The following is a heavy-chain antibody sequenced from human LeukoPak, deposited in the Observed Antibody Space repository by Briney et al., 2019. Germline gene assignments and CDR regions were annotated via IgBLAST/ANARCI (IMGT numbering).Heavy chain of an antibody. Sequence: SETLSLTCAVSGGSISSGGYSWSWIRQPPGKGLEWIGYIYHSGSTYYNPSLKSRVTISVDRSKNQFSLKLSSVTAADTAVYYCARAEYGDPTYYYYGMDVWGQGTTVTVSS. J-gene: IGHJ6*02. D-gene: IGHD4-17*01. CDR2: IYHSGST. CDR1: GGSISSGGYS. V-gene: IGHV4-30-2*01. CDR3: ARAEYGDPTYYYYGMDV.